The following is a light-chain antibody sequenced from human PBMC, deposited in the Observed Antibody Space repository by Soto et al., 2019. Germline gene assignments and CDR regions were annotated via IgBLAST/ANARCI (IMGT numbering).Light chain of an antibody. CDR1: SSDVGGYNY. Sequence: QSALTQPRSVSGSPGQSVTISCTGTSSDVGGYNYVSWYQQHPGKAPELMIYDVSKRPSGVPDRLSGSKSGNTASLTISGLQPEDEADYYCCSYAGTSDVFGTGTKVTAL. J-gene: IGLJ1*01. CDR3: CSYAGTSDV. V-gene: IGLV2-11*01. CDR2: DVS.